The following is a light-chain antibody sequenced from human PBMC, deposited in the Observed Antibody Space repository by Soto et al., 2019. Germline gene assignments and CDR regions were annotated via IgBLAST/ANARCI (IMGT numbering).Light chain of an antibody. CDR2: GAS. CDR3: QQYGSAPFT. J-gene: IGKJ3*01. CDR1: QSVSSDY. V-gene: IGKV3-20*01. Sequence: EIVLTQSPGTLPLSPGERATLSCRASQSVSSDYLAWYQQKAGQAPRLLIYGASSRATGIPHRFSGSGSGTDFTLTISRLEPEDFAVYYCQQYGSAPFTFGPGTKVDI.